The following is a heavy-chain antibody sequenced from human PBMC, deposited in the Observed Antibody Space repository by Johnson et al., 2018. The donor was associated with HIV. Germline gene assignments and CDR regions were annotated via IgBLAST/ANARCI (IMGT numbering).Heavy chain of an antibody. D-gene: IGHD2-21*02. Sequence: VQLVESGGCLVRPWGSLSLSCAPSGFTVSSNYMTWVLQAPGNVLEWIAGLDWNGASTTYEDSVKGRFTISRDNAKTSLYLQMKSLKAEDTALYYCARAKSGYCAGDCYSFAFDIWGQGTVVTVSS. CDR3: ARAKSGYCAGDCYSFAFDI. V-gene: IGHV3-20*04. CDR1: GFTVSSNY. J-gene: IGHJ3*02. CDR2: LDWNGAST.